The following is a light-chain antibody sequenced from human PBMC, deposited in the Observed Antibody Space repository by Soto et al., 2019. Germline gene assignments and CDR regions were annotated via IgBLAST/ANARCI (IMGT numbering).Light chain of an antibody. J-gene: IGKJ5*01. CDR2: GAS. Sequence: EIVMTQSPATLSVSPGERATLSCRASQSVSSNLAWYQQKPGQAPRLLIYGASTRATGIPARFSGSGSGTEFTLTVCSLQSEDFAVYYCQQYNNWPPITFSQGTRLGMK. CDR1: QSVSSN. V-gene: IGKV3-15*01. CDR3: QQYNNWPPIT.